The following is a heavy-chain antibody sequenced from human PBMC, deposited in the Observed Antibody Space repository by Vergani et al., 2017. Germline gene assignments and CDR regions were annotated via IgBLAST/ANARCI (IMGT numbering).Heavy chain of an antibody. CDR3: ARXQRRYCSGGSCYSWGEMSFDI. V-gene: IGHV3-48*03. J-gene: IGHJ3*02. CDR2: ISSSGSTI. Sequence: EVQLVESGGGLVQPGGSLRLSCAASGFTFSSYEMNWVRQAPGKGLEWVSYISSSGSTIYYADSVKGRFTISRDNAKNSLYLQMNSLRAEDQAVYYCARXQRRYCSGGSCYSWGEMSFDIWGQGTMVTVSS. D-gene: IGHD2-15*01. CDR1: GFTFSSYE.